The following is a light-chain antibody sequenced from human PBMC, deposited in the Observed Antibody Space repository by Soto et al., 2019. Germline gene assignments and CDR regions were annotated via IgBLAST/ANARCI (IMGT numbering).Light chain of an antibody. V-gene: IGKV3-20*01. CDR2: GAS. CDR3: QQYARSPYT. Sequence: EILLTQSPGTLSLSPGERATLSCRASQSVSSSFLAWYQQRPGQAPRLLIYGASSRATGIPDRFSGSGSGTDFTLTISRLESEDFAVYYCQQYARSPYTFGQGTNLEI. CDR1: QSVSSSF. J-gene: IGKJ2*01.